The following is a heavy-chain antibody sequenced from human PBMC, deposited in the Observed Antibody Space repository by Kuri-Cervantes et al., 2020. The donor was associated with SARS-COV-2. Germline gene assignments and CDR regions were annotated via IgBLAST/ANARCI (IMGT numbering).Heavy chain of an antibody. Sequence: GGSLRLSCGVSGFVFRSQAMHWVRQAPGKGLEWVAVISYDGSNSYYADSVKGRFAVSRDNSKNTLYLQMNSLRTEDTAVYYCAKDRQNYGFWSGLDYWGQGTLVTVSS. D-gene: IGHD3-3*01. J-gene: IGHJ4*02. V-gene: IGHV3-30*09. CDR3: AKDRQNYGFWSGLDY. CDR1: GFVFRSQA. CDR2: ISYDGSNS.